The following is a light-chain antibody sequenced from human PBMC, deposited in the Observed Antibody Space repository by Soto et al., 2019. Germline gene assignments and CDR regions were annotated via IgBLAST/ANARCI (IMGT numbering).Light chain of an antibody. Sequence: DIQMTQSPSSVSASVGDRVTISCRASQDINRWLAWHQQKPGEAPNLLIFSASSLQSGVPSKFSGSGSGTDFPLTITNLQPEDVATYYCQQAHSFPLTFGPGTKVDLK. J-gene: IGKJ3*01. CDR2: SAS. CDR1: QDINRW. CDR3: QQAHSFPLT. V-gene: IGKV1-12*01.